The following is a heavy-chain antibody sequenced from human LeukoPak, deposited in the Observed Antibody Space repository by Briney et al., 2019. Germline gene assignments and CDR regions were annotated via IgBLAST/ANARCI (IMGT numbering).Heavy chain of an antibody. CDR3: ARGNLYYYYYMDV. D-gene: IGHD1-14*01. V-gene: IGHV1-18*01. J-gene: IGHJ6*03. CDR2: ISTYNGNT. Sequence: ASVKVSCKASGYTFTRYAITWVRQAPGQGPEWMGRISTYNGNTNYAQKLQGRVTMTRDTSISTAYMELSRLRSDDTAVYYCARGNLYYYYYMDVWGQGTLVTVSS. CDR1: GYTFTRYA.